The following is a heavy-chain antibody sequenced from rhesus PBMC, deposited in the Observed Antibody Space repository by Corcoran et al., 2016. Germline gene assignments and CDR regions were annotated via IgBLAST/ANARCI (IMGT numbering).Heavy chain of an antibody. Sequence: QLQLPESGPGLVNPVETLSVTCAVPCGSISRTCRSWIRHPPGKGLEWIGRIYGSGRRTNYNPSLKNRVNLSVDTSKNQLSLKLSSVTAADTAVYYCARHNVDTVVTVSYYFDYWGQGVLVTVSS. CDR1: CGSISRTC. J-gene: IGHJ4*01. CDR2: IYGSGRRT. V-gene: IGHV4-169*01. CDR3: ARHNVDTVVTVSYYFDY. D-gene: IGHD5-30*01.